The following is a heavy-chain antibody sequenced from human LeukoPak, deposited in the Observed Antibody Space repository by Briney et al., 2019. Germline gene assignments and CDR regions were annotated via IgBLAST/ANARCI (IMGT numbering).Heavy chain of an antibody. J-gene: IGHJ6*03. V-gene: IGHV3-20*04. Sequence: GGSLRLSCAASGFTFADYGMSWVRQAPGQGLEWVSCINWYGGSTGYADSLKGRFTISRDNAKNSLYLQMTSLRAEDTALYYCARGLRPALSMDVWGKGTTVTVSS. CDR3: ARGLRPALSMDV. CDR1: GFTFADYG. CDR2: INWYGGST.